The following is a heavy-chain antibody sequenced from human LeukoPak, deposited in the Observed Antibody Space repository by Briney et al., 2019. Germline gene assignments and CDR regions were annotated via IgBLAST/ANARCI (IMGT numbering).Heavy chain of an antibody. CDR1: GGSISGNY. J-gene: IGHJ4*02. D-gene: IGHD3-10*01. CDR3: ARHEPNGSGYFDY. Sequence: PSETLSLTCTVSGGSISGNYWSWLRQSPGKGLEWIAYIYYSGRTDYNPSLRSRVTISVDTSKEQVSLKLSSVTAADTAVYFCARHEPNGSGYFDYWGQGTQVTVSS. CDR2: IYYSGRT. V-gene: IGHV4-59*08.